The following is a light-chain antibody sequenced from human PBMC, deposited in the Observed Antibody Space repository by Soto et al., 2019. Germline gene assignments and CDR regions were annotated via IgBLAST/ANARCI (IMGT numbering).Light chain of an antibody. V-gene: IGLV2-11*01. J-gene: IGLJ1*01. CDR3: CSYGGSLPYV. CDR1: SSDVGGYDY. Sequence: QPALTQPPSVSGSPGQSVTISCTGTSSDVGGYDYVSWYQQHPGKAPKLLIYDVTKRPSGVPDRFSGSKSGNTASLTISGLQAEDEADFFCCSYGGSLPYVFGTGTKVTVL. CDR2: DVT.